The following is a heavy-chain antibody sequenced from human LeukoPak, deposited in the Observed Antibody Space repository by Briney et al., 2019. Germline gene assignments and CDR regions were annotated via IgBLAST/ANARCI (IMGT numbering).Heavy chain of an antibody. D-gene: IGHD2-21*02. CDR3: ARAPIVVVTAGAFDI. V-gene: IGHV4-39*01. CDR2: IYYSGST. J-gene: IGHJ3*02. Sequence: PSETLSLTCTVSGGSISSSSYYWGWIRQPPGKGLEWIGSIYYSGSTYYNPSLKSRVTISVDTSKNQFSLKLSSVTAADTAVYYCARAPIVVVTAGAFDIWGQGTMVTVSS. CDR1: GGSISSSSYY.